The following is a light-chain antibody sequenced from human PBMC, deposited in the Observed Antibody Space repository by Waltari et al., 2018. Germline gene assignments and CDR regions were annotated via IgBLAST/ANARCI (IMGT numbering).Light chain of an antibody. Sequence: EVVLTQSPGTLSLSPGERATLYCRASQSVSSNYLSWYQQKPGQAPRFLIYSASTKATGIPDRFSGSGSGTDFTLTISRLEPEDSAVYYCQHYGSSLFTFGPGTKVEIK. J-gene: IGKJ3*01. V-gene: IGKV3-20*01. CDR3: QHYGSSLFT. CDR2: SAS. CDR1: QSVSSNY.